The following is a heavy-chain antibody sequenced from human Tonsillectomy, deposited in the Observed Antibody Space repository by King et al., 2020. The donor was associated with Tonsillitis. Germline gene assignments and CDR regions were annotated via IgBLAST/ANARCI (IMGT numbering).Heavy chain of an antibody. CDR1: GGSISSAGYY. CDR3: ARFRRGRGFYYGMDV. CDR2: IHYSGSP. Sequence: QLQESGPGLVKPSQTLSLTCTVSGGSISSAGYYWSWIRQHPGNGLEWIGFIHYSGSPYYYPSLKSRVTISVDTSKNQFSLKLSSVTAADTAVYYCARFRRGRGFYYGMDVWGQGTTVTVSS. J-gene: IGHJ6*02. D-gene: IGHD3-10*01. V-gene: IGHV4-31*03.